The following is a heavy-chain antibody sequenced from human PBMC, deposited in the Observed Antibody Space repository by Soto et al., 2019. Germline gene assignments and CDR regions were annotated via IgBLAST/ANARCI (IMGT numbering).Heavy chain of an antibody. CDR1: GYTFTSYA. V-gene: IGHV1-3*01. CDR3: AKAGDPGNMITFVGVEIPHIDS. CDR2: INAGNGNT. Sequence: ASVKVSCKASGYTFTSYAMHWVRQAPGQRLEWMGWINAGNGNTKYSQKFLGRVTITRDTSASTAYMELSSLRSEDTAVYYCAKAGDPGNMITFVGVEIPHIDSWGPGILVTSPQ. J-gene: IGHJ4*02. D-gene: IGHD3-16*01.